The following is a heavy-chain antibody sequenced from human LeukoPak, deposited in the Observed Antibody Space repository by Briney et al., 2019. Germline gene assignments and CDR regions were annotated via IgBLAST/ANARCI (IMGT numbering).Heavy chain of an antibody. CDR3: AKWGDYDVLTGYYVSDY. D-gene: IGHD3-9*01. J-gene: IGHJ4*02. CDR1: GFIFSNYA. V-gene: IGHV3-23*01. CDR2: ISGRSDNT. Sequence: GASLRLSCAASGFIFSNYAMYWVRQAPGKGLEWVSAISGRSDNTYYADSVKGRFTLSRDSSKNTLYLQMNSLRADDTAVYYCAKWGDYDVLTGYYVSDYWGQGTLVTVSS.